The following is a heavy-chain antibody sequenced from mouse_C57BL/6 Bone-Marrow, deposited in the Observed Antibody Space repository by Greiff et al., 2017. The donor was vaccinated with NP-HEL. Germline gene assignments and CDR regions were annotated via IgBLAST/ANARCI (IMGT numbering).Heavy chain of an antibody. CDR3: ARHYGSSSYYFDY. V-gene: IGHV1-7*01. CDR2: INPSSGYT. J-gene: IGHJ2*01. D-gene: IGHD1-1*01. Sequence: QVQLQQSGAALAKTGASVKLSCKASGYTFTSYWMHWVKQRPGQGLAWIGYINPSSGYTKYNQKFKDKATLTADKSSSTAYMQLSSLTYEDSAVYYCARHYGSSSYYFDYWGQGTTLTVSS. CDR1: GYTFTSYW.